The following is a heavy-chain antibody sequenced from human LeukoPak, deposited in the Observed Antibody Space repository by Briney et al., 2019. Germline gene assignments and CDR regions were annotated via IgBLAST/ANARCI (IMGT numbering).Heavy chain of an antibody. D-gene: IGHD3-10*02. Sequence: GGSLRLPCAASGFTFSSYGFHWVRQAPGKGLEWVAVIWYDGSNIHYAESVKGRFTISRDNSRDTLYLHMNSLRPEDTAVYYCARDFYTGMFDYWGQGTLVTVSS. V-gene: IGHV3-33*01. CDR1: GFTFSSYG. J-gene: IGHJ4*02. CDR3: ARDFYTGMFDY. CDR2: IWYDGSNI.